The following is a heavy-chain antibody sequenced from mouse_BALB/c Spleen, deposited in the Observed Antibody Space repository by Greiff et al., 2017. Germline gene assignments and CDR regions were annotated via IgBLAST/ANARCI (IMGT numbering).Heavy chain of an antibody. V-gene: IGHV2-2*02. J-gene: IGHJ3*01. CDR2: IWSGGST. D-gene: IGHD2-1*01. CDR1: GFSLTSYG. Sequence: VKLMESGPGLVQPSQSLSITCTVSGFSLTSYGVHWVRQSPGKGLEWLGVIWSGGSTDYNAAFISRLSISKDNSKSQVFFKMNSLQANDTAIYYCARYGNWAWFAYWGQGTLVTVSA. CDR3: ARYGNWAWFAY.